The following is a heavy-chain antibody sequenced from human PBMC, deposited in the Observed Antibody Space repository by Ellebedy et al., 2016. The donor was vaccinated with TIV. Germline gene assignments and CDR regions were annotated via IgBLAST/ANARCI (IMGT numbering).Heavy chain of an antibody. CDR2: ISGTGGST. J-gene: IGHJ4*02. V-gene: IGHV3-23*01. CDR3: AKSPSPKPGLVDY. CDR1: GFTFSSYA. Sequence: PGGSLRLSCAASGFTFSSYAMSWVRQAPGKGLEWVSIISGTGGSTNYAYSVKGRFTIPRDNSKNTLYMQMNSLRAEETAVYYCAKSPSPKPGLVDYWGQGTLVTVSS. D-gene: IGHD1-14*01.